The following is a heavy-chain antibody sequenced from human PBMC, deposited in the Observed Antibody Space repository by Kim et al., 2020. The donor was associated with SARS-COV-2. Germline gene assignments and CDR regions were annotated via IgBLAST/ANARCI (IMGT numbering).Heavy chain of an antibody. Sequence: GGSLRLSCAASGFTFSTYSMNWVRQAPGKGLEWVSSISSSSTYIYYADSVKGRFTISRDNAKNSLYLQMNSLRAEDTAVYYCARGLANYFDSSGYPYYFDYWGQGTLVTVSS. V-gene: IGHV3-21*01. CDR2: ISSSSTYI. CDR1: GFTFSTYS. J-gene: IGHJ4*02. D-gene: IGHD3-22*01. CDR3: ARGLANYFDSSGYPYYFDY.